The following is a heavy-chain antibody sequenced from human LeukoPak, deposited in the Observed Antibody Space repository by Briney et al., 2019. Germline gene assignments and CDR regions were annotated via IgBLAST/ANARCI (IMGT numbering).Heavy chain of an antibody. V-gene: IGHV1-69*05. J-gene: IGHJ3*02. Sequence: SVKVSCKASGYTFTSYGISWVRQAPGQGLEWMGGIIPIFGTANYAQKFQGRVTITTDESTSTAYMELSSLRSEDTAVYYCARGGYGDYVVNAFDIWGQGTMVTVSS. D-gene: IGHD4-17*01. CDR3: ARGGYGDYVVNAFDI. CDR2: IIPIFGTA. CDR1: GYTFTSYG.